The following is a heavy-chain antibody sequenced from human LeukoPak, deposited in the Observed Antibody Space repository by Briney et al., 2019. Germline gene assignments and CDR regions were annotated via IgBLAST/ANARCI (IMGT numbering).Heavy chain of an antibody. CDR2: LYHSDSA. J-gene: IGHJ6*03. CDR3: ARQHDSYYYYYIDV. Sequence: SETLSLTCAVSGYSISNNYYWVWIRQPPGRGLEWIGSLYHSDSAYYNTSLRSRVSMSVDTSKNQFSLTLSFVTATDTAVYYCARQHDSYYYYYIDVWGSGTTVTVSS. V-gene: IGHV4-38-2*01. CDR1: GYSISNNYY.